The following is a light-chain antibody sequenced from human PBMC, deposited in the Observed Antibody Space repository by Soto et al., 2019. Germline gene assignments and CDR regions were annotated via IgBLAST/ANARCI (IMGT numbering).Light chain of an antibody. Sequence: EIVLTQSPATLSLSPGERATLSCRASQSVSSYLAWYQQKPGQAPRLPIYDASNRATGIPARFSGSGSGTEFTLTISSLQSEEFAVYYCQQYNNWPRWTFGQVTKVDIK. CDR2: DAS. J-gene: IGKJ1*01. CDR3: QQYNNWPRWT. V-gene: IGKV3-11*01. CDR1: QSVSSY.